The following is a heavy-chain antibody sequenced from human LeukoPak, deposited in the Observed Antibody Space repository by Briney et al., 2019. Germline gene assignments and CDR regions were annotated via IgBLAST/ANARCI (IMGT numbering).Heavy chain of an antibody. CDR1: GFTFSDYA. CDR2: IRSKAYGGTT. CDR3: TINKLGYCSSTSFYEDYYFDY. Sequence: RSLSLSCTASGFTFSDYAMSWIRQAPGKGLEWIGYIRSKAYGGTTECADSVKGRFTISRDDSKSIAYLQLNSLNTEDTAVYYCTINKLGYCSSTSFYEDYYFDYWGQGTLVTVSS. J-gene: IGHJ4*02. D-gene: IGHD2-2*01. V-gene: IGHV3-49*03.